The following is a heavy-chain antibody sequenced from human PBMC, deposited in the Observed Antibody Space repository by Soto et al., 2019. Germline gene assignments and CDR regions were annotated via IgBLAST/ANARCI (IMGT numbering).Heavy chain of an antibody. V-gene: IGHV3-11*01. J-gene: IGHJ4*02. CDR1: GFTFSDHY. D-gene: IGHD4-4*01. CDR2: ISDSGITT. Sequence: QVQLMQSGGGLVRPGGSLRLSCAASGFTFSDHYMGWIRQAPGKGLEWVSYISDSGITTYYADSVKGRFTISRDNAKKSQFLQMNSLRAEDTAVYYCARPRPNYEHFSDSWGQGTLVTVSS. CDR3: ARPRPNYEHFSDS.